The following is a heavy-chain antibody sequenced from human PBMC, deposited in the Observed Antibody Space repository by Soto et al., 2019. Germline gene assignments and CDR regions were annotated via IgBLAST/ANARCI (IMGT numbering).Heavy chain of an antibody. CDR3: AKVSVTGYSSFNG. V-gene: IGHV3-23*01. D-gene: IGHD5-12*01. CDR1: GFTFSSYA. J-gene: IGHJ4*02. CDR2: VSAGST. Sequence: GGSLRLSCAASGFTFSSYAMSWVRQAPGKGLEWVSAVSAGSTYYADSVKGRFTISRDNSRNTLYLQVNSLRVEDTAVYYCAKVSVTGYSSFNGWGQGTLVTVSS.